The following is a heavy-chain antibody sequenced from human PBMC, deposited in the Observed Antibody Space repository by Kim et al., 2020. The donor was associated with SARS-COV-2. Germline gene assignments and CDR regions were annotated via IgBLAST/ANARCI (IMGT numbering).Heavy chain of an antibody. J-gene: IGHJ5*02. Sequence: SPSFQGHVTISADKSISTAYLQWSSLKASDTAMYYCARHSSGWYGNWFDPWGQGTLVTVSS. CDR3: ARHSSGWYGNWFDP. V-gene: IGHV5-10-1*01. D-gene: IGHD6-19*01.